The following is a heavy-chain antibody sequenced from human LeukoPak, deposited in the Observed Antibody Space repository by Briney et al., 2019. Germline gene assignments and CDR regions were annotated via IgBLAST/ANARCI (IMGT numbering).Heavy chain of an antibody. D-gene: IGHD6-19*01. CDR2: IRSKANSYAT. CDR1: GFTFSGSA. CDR3: TIWLPRPHAEYFQH. V-gene: IGHV3-73*01. J-gene: IGHJ1*01. Sequence: SGGSLRLSCAASGFTFSGSAMHWVRQASGKGLEWVGRIRSKANSYATAYAASVKGRFTISRDDSKNTAYLQMNSLKTEDTAVYYCTIWLPRPHAEYFQHWGQGTLVTVSS.